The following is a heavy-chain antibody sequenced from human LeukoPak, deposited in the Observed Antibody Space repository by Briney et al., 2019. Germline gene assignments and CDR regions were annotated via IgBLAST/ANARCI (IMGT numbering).Heavy chain of an antibody. D-gene: IGHD3-22*01. Sequence: SGGSLRLSCAASGFTFSSYSMNWVRQAPGKGLEWVSYISSSSSTIYYADSVKGRFTISRDNAKNSLYLQMNSLRAEDTAVYYCARYERTYYYDSSGYKDYYYMDVWGKGTTVTVSS. V-gene: IGHV3-48*01. CDR2: ISSSSSTI. CDR3: ARYERTYYYDSSGYKDYYYMDV. J-gene: IGHJ6*03. CDR1: GFTFSSYS.